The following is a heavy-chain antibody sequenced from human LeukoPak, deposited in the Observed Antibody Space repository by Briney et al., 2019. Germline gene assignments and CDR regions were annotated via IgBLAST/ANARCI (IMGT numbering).Heavy chain of an antibody. V-gene: IGHV4-34*01. J-gene: IGHJ5*02. CDR2: INARGDT. CDR3: ARGQVPAARGYNWFDP. D-gene: IGHD2-2*01. Sequence: PSETLSLTCAVSGWSFNDYYWNWIRQPPGKGLEWIGEINARGDTNYNPSLKSRVTTSVDTSKKQFSLRLTSMIAADTALYYCARGQVPAARGYNWFDPWGQGTLVTVSS. CDR1: GWSFNDYY.